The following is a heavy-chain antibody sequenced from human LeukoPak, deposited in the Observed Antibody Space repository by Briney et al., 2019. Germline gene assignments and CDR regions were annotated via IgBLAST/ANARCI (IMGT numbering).Heavy chain of an antibody. CDR1: GFTFSSYS. Sequence: GGSLRLSCAASGFTFSSYSMNWVRQAPGKGLEWVSSISSSSSYIYYADSAKGRFTISRDNAKNSLYLQMNSLRAEDTAVYYCASAGGGWTSPHPGYWGQGTLVTVSS. V-gene: IGHV3-21*01. J-gene: IGHJ4*02. D-gene: IGHD6-19*01. CDR2: ISSSSSYI. CDR3: ASAGGGWTSPHPGY.